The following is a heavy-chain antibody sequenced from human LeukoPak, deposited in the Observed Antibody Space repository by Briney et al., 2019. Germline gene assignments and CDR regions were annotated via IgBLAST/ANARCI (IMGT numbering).Heavy chain of an antibody. V-gene: IGHV1-18*01. CDR2: ISAYNGNT. D-gene: IGHD6-19*01. J-gene: IGHJ4*02. CDR1: GYSFSSYG. CDR3: ARDVTVADA. Sequence: ASVKLSCKASGYSFSSYGITWVARAPGPGLEWMRWISAYNGNTKSAQKLQGRVTMPTDKSQRRAYLELRSLRSDDTAVYYCARDVTVADAWGQGTLVTVSS.